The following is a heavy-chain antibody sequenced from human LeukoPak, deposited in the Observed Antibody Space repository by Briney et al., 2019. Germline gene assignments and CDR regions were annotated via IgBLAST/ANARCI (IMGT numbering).Heavy chain of an antibody. CDR3: ARRRGLLWFGELLQNYYYYMDV. CDR2: INNSGST. Sequence: SETLSLTCAVYGGSFSGYYWSWLRQPPGKGLEWFGEINNSGSTNYNPSLKRRVTISVDTSKNQFSLKLSSVTAADTAVYYFARRRGLLWFGELLQNYYYYMDVWGKGTTVTISS. CDR1: GGSFSGYY. J-gene: IGHJ6*03. V-gene: IGHV4-34*01. D-gene: IGHD3-10*01.